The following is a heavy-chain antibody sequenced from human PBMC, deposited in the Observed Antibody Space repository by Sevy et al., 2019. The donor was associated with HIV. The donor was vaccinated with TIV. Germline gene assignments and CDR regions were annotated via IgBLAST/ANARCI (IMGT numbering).Heavy chain of an antibody. D-gene: IGHD3-3*01. Sequence: KVSYKASGYTFTSYDINWVRQATGQGLEWMGWMNPNSGNTGYAQKFQGRVTMTRNTSISTAYMELSSLRSEDTAVYYCARGHYDFWSGSILGQNWFDPWGQGTLVTVSS. V-gene: IGHV1-8*01. CDR1: GYTFTSYD. J-gene: IGHJ5*02. CDR3: ARGHYDFWSGSILGQNWFDP. CDR2: MNPNSGNT.